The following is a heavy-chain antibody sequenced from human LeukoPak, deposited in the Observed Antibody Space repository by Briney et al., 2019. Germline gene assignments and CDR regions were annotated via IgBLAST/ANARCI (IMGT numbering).Heavy chain of an antibody. Sequence: SETLSLTCTVSGGSISSYYWSWIRQPPGKGLEWIGYIYYSGSTNYNPSLKSRVTISVDTSKNQFSLKLSSVTAADTAVYYCARDYYGSGSYSPSFDYWGQGTLVTVSS. CDR1: GGSISSYY. D-gene: IGHD3-10*01. CDR3: ARDYYGSGSYSPSFDY. CDR2: IYYSGST. V-gene: IGHV4-59*12. J-gene: IGHJ4*02.